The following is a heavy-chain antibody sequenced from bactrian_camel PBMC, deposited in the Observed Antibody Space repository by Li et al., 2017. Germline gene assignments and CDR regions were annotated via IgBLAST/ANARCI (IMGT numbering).Heavy chain of an antibody. D-gene: IGHD2*01. V-gene: IGHV3S7*01. CDR3: AVDTGSHCVFSRFGI. Sequence: HVQLVESGGGLVQPGGSLRLSCAASGFTFSSYGMSWVRQAPGKGLEWVSGIFSDGSKTYYADSVKGRFTISKDTDKNTLYLQMDNLKPEDSAIYSCAVDTGSHCVFSRFGIFGQGTQVTVS. J-gene: IGHJ6*01. CDR1: GFTFSSYG. CDR2: IFSDGSKT.